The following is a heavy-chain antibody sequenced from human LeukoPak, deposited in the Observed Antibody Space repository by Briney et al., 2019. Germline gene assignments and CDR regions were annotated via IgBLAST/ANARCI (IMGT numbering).Heavy chain of an antibody. Sequence: ASVKVSCKASGYTFTSYDINWVRQATGQGLEWMGGIIPIFGTANYAQKFQGRVTITADESTSTAYMELSSLRSEDTAVYYCAGGDYYYYMDVWAKGPRSPSP. CDR2: IIPIFGTA. D-gene: IGHD2-15*01. CDR3: AGGDYYYYMDV. J-gene: IGHJ6*03. CDR1: GYTFTSYD. V-gene: IGHV1-69*13.